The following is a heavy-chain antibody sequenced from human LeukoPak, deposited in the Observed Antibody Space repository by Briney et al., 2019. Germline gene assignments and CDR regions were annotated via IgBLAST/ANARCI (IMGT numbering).Heavy chain of an antibody. CDR1: GFTFDDYM. CDR3: AKDIFPYYYGSSLDY. CDR2: ISWDGGST. Sequence: GGSLRLSCAASGFTFDDYMMHWVRQAPGKGLEWVSLISWDGGSTYYADSVKGRFTISRDNSKNSLYLQMNSLRSEDTALYYCAKDIFPYYYGSSLDYWGQGTLVTVSS. D-gene: IGHD3-10*01. V-gene: IGHV3-43*01. J-gene: IGHJ4*02.